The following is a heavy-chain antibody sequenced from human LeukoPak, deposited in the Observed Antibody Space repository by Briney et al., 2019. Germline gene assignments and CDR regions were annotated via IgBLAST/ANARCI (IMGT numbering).Heavy chain of an antibody. CDR2: MNPDSGGT. J-gene: IGHJ4*02. Sequence: ASVKVSSKASGYTFTAYYIHWVRQAPGQGLEWMGWMNPDSGGTNYAQRFQGRVTMTRDTSISTVYMELSGLRSVDTAVYYCTRTDAGYSSSWYGNWGQGTLVTVSS. CDR3: TRTDAGYSSSWYGN. CDR1: GYTFTAYY. V-gene: IGHV1-2*02. D-gene: IGHD6-13*01.